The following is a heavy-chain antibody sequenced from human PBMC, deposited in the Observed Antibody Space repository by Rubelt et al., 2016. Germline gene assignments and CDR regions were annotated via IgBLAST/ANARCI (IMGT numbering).Heavy chain of an antibody. V-gene: IGHV1-2*04. D-gene: IGHD6-13*01. CDR3: ARGPPRSRHGRQLAGWFDP. J-gene: IGHJ5*02. CDR2: INPNSGGT. Sequence: GWINPNSGGTNYAQKFQGWVTMTRDTSISTAYMELSRLRSDDTAVYYCARGPPRSRHGRQLAGWFDPWGQGTLVTVSS.